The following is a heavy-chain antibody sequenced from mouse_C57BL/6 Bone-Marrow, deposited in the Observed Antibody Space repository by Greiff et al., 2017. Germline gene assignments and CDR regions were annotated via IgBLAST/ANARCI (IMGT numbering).Heavy chain of an antibody. Sequence: QVQLKESGAELVRPGASVKLSCKASGYTFTDYYINWVKQRPGQGLEWIARIYPGSGNTYYNEKFKGKATLTAEKSSSTAYMQLSSLTSEDSAVYFCARVVTTDYAMDYWGQGTSVTVSS. V-gene: IGHV1-76*01. CDR3: ARVVTTDYAMDY. CDR2: IYPGSGNT. CDR1: GYTFTDYY. J-gene: IGHJ4*01. D-gene: IGHD1-1*01.